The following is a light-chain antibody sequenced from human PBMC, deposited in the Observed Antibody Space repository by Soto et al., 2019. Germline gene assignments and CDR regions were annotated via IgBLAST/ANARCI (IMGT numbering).Light chain of an antibody. CDR1: SANIGGNT. V-gene: IGLV1-44*01. CDR3: AAWDDRLTGYV. Sequence: QSVLTQPPSASGTPGQRVTISCSGSSANIGGNTVRWYQQLPGTAPKLLIYSDNQRPSGVPDRFSGSKSGTSASLAISGLQSDDEADYYCAAWDDRLTGYVFGTGTKLTVL. J-gene: IGLJ1*01. CDR2: SDN.